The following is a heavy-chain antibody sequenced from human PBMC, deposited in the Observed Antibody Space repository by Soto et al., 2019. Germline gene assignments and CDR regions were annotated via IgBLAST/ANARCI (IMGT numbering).Heavy chain of an antibody. CDR1: GYTFTSYG. J-gene: IGHJ5*02. CDR3: ARTIAVAGTDWFDP. D-gene: IGHD6-19*01. CDR2: ISAYNGNT. Sequence: ASVKVSCKASGYTFTSYGISWVRQAPGQGLEWMGWISAYNGNTNYAQKLQGRVTMTTDTSTSTAYMELRSLRSDDTAVYYCARTIAVAGTDWFDPWGQGTLVTVSS. V-gene: IGHV1-18*01.